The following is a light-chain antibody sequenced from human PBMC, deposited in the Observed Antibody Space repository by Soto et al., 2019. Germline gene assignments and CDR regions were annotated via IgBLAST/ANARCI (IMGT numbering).Light chain of an antibody. CDR1: SSDVGSYNL. J-gene: IGLJ1*01. V-gene: IGLV2-23*01. CDR2: EGS. CDR3: CSYAGTSLYV. Sequence: QSALTRPASVSGSPGQSITISCTGTSSDVGSYNLFSWYQQHPGKAPKLMIYEGSKRPSGVSNRFSGSKSGNTASLTISGLQSEDEADYYCCSYAGTSLYVFGTGTKVTVL.